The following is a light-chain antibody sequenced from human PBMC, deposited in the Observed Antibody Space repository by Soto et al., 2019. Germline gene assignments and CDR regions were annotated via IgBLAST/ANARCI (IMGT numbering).Light chain of an antibody. J-gene: IGKJ5*01. CDR1: QSVSRSY. V-gene: IGKV3-20*01. Sequence: EIVLTQSPGTLSVSPGERASLSCRASQSVSRSYLGWYQQKPGQAPTLLISGASSRATGVPDRFTAGGSGTDFTLTISRVEPEDFAVYYCQQYGSALITFGQGTRLEIK. CDR3: QQYGSALIT. CDR2: GAS.